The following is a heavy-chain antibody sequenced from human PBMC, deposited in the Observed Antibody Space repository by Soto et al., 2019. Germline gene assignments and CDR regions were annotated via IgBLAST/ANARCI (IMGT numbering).Heavy chain of an antibody. CDR2: IVNTGSRYQSEST. Sequence: QLLLQESASGPVKPSQTLSLTCAVSGASVSSAGSSWTWTRQSPGKGLEWIGYIVNTGSRYQSESTSSNPSLESRVTISVDKSNNQVSLRLTSVTAADTAVYFCARGRDWFDTWGQGTLVTVSS. J-gene: IGHJ5*02. CDR1: GASVSSAGSS. V-gene: IGHV4-30-2*06. CDR3: ARGRDWFDT. D-gene: IGHD1-26*01.